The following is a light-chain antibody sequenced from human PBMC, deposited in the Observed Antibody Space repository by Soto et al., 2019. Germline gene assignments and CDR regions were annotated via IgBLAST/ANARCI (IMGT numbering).Light chain of an antibody. Sequence: IQMTRSPSSLFASVLERFTLRWRGSQSTNTYLNWYQQKPGKAPKLLIYAASNLERGVPSRFSGSGSGTDFTFTISSLQAEDTATYYCQQYDDIPPMTFGGGTKVDIK. CDR1: QSTNTY. CDR2: AAS. V-gene: IGKV1-33*01. J-gene: IGKJ4*01. CDR3: QQYDDIPPMT.